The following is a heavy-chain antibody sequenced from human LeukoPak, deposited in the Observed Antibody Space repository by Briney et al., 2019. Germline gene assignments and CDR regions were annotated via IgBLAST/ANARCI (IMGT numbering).Heavy chain of an antibody. CDR1: GFTFDDYG. CDR3: ARLVYYYGSSGYFDY. V-gene: IGHV3-20*04. D-gene: IGHD3-22*01. Sequence: PGGSLRLSCAASGFTFDDYGMSRVRQAPGKGLEWVAGINWNGGSTGYADSVKGRFTISRDNAKNSLYLQMNSLRAEDTALYYCARLVYYYGSSGYFDYWGPGTLVTVSS. CDR2: INWNGGST. J-gene: IGHJ4*02.